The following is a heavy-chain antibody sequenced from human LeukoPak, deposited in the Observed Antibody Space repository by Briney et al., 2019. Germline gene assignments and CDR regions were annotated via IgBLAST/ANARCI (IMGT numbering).Heavy chain of an antibody. V-gene: IGHV3-23*01. CDR1: GFTFNTQD. Sequence: PGGSLRLSCAASGFTFNTQDMRWVRQAPGKRLEWVSSITIAGGTFYADSVRGRFTISRDNSKNTLDLQMNSLRVEDTAVYYCGKGRVSDWGQGTLVTVSS. D-gene: IGHD6-19*01. J-gene: IGHJ4*02. CDR2: ITIAGGT. CDR3: GKGRVSD.